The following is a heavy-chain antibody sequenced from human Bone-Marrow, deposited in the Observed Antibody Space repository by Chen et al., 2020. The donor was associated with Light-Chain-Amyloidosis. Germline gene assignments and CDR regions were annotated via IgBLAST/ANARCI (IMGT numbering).Heavy chain of an antibody. CDR2: VDGGGKI. D-gene: IGHD5-12*01. CDR3: SRGGRLRSMDV. V-gene: IGHV3-53*01. Sequence: EMQVVESGGDLIQPGGSLRLSCAASGFAVGTNHISWVRQPPGKGLEWISGVDGGGKIGYADSVKGRFTFSRDKSNNSVDLQMNSLRADDTAVYYCSRGGRLRSMDVWGQGTTVAVSS. J-gene: IGHJ6*02. CDR1: GFAVGTNH.